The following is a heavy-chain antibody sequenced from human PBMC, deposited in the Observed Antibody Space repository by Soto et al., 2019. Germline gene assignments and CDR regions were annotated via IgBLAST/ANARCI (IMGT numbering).Heavy chain of an antibody. J-gene: IGHJ4*02. D-gene: IGHD3-22*01. CDR2: IIPILGIA. Sequence: QVQLVQSGAEVKKPGSSVKVSCKASGGTFSSYTISWVRQAPGQGLEWMGRIIPILGIANYAQKLQGRVTITADKSTSTAYMELSSLRSEDTAVYYCARVQTYNYYDSSGPMGYWGQGTLVTVSS. CDR1: GGTFSSYT. V-gene: IGHV1-69*02. CDR3: ARVQTYNYYDSSGPMGY.